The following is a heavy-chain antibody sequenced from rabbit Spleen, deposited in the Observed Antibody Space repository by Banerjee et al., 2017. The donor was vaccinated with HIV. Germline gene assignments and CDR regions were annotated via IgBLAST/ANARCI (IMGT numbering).Heavy chain of an antibody. CDR1: GVSFSGNSY. V-gene: IGHV1S40*01. D-gene: IGHD1-1*01. J-gene: IGHJ4*01. CDR2: IDSGSSGFT. Sequence: QSLEESGGDLVKPGASLTLTCIASGVSFSGNSYMCWVRQAPGKGLEWIACIDSGSSGFTYFASWANGRFTISKTSSTTVTLQMTSLTAADTASYFCARDLSGVIGWNFNLWGPGTLVTVS. CDR3: ARDLSGVIGWNFNL.